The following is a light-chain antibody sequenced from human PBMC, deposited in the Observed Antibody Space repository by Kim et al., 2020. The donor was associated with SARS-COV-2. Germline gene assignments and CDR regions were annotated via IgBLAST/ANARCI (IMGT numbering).Light chain of an antibody. CDR2: AAS. Sequence: SASVGDRVTITCRASQSINSWLAWYQQKPGKAPKLLIYAASSLESGVPPRFSGSASGTEFTLTITSLQPDDFATYYCQQYNYYPYTFGQGTKLEI. J-gene: IGKJ2*01. CDR3: QQYNYYPYT. CDR1: QSINSW. V-gene: IGKV1-5*01.